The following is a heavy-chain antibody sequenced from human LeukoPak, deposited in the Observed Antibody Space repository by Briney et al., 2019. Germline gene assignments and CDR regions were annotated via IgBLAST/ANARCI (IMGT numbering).Heavy chain of an antibody. CDR2: IYSCGST. CDR1: AFTVSSNY. CDR3: ARDGITRDYFDY. Sequence: GGSLRLSCAASAFTVSSNYMSWVRQAPGKELEWVSVIYSCGSTYYADSVKGRFTISRDNSKNTLYLQMNSLRAEDTAVYYCARDGITRDYFDYWGQGTLVTVSS. J-gene: IGHJ4*02. V-gene: IGHV3-66*03. D-gene: IGHD3-10*01.